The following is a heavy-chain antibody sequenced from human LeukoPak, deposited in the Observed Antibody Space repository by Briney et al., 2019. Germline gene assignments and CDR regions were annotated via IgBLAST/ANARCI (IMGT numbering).Heavy chain of an antibody. V-gene: IGHV3-30*18. CDR3: AKGVKRPLTWYFNY. D-gene: IGHD3-22*01. CDR2: ISYDGSNK. J-gene: IGHJ4*02. CDR1: GFTFSSHG. Sequence: PGRSLRVSCAASGFTFSSHGMHCVRQAPGKGLEWVATISYDGSNKYYADSVKGRFTISRDNSKNTLYLQMNSLRAEDTAVYYCAKGVKRPLTWYFNYWGQGTLVTVSS.